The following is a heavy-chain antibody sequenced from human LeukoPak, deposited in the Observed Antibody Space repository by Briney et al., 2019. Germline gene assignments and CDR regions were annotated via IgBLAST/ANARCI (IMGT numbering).Heavy chain of an antibody. Sequence: GGSLRLSCAASGFTFSSYAMSWVRQAPGKGLEWASAISGSGGSTYYADSVKGRFTISRDNSKNTLYLQMNSLRAEDTAVYYCAKRREGYYYGMDVWGQGTTVTVSS. CDR2: ISGSGGST. CDR3: AKRREGYYYGMDV. CDR1: GFTFSSYA. V-gene: IGHV3-23*01. D-gene: IGHD1-26*01. J-gene: IGHJ6*02.